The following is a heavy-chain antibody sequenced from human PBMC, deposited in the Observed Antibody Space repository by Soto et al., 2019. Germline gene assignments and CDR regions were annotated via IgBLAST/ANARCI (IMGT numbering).Heavy chain of an antibody. CDR1: GFTFSTYW. CDR3: ARGKQPNYCYYYMDV. J-gene: IGHJ6*03. CDR2: ISTDGSDT. V-gene: IGHV3-74*01. Sequence: EVQLVESGGGLVQPGGSLRLSCTASGFTFSTYWMHWVRQAPGKGLMWVLRISTDGSDTSYADSVKGRFTISRDNAKNTLYLQVNSLRAEDTAVYYCARGKQPNYCYYYMDVWGKGTTVTVSS. D-gene: IGHD1-1*01.